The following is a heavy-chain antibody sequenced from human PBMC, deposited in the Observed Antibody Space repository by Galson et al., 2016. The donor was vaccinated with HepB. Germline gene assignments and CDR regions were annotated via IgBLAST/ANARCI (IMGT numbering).Heavy chain of an antibody. D-gene: IGHD2-2*01. J-gene: IGHJ4*02. CDR3: ARGRSMPYFDS. CDR1: GYKFTDYA. V-gene: IGHV1-18*01. Sequence: SVKVSCKASGYKFTDYAITWVRQAPGQGLEWMGWINVRNGETNSAQRLQGRVTMTRETSTSTVLLDLRRLRSDDTAMYFCARGRSMPYFDSWGQGTLVTVSS. CDR2: INVRNGET.